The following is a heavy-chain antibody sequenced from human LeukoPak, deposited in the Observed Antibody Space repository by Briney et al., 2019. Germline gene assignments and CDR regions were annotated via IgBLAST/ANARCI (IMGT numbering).Heavy chain of an antibody. CDR1: GFTFSDFY. J-gene: IGHJ4*02. V-gene: IGHV3-11*05. CDR2: ISGSSSNT. Sequence: PGGSLRLSCAASGFTFSDFYMSWIRQAPGKGLESVSYISGSSSNTNYADSVKGRFTISRDNAKNSLYLQMNSLRTEDTALYYCAKDIEAGTAGFSFDYWGQGTLVTVSS. D-gene: IGHD2-21*02. CDR3: AKDIEAGTAGFSFDY.